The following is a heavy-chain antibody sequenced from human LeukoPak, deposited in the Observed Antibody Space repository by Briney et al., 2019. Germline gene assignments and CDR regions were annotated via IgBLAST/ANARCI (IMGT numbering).Heavy chain of an antibody. CDR1: GFTFSSYG. Sequence: PARSLTLSRAASGFTFSSYGMHWVRQAPGKGLEWVAVIWYDGSNKYYADSVKGRFTISRDNSKNTLYLQMNSLRAEDTAVYYCARGRTYYYDSSGYGDAFDIWGQGTMVTVSS. CDR2: IWYDGSNK. D-gene: IGHD3-22*01. CDR3: ARGRTYYYDSSGYGDAFDI. V-gene: IGHV3-33*01. J-gene: IGHJ3*02.